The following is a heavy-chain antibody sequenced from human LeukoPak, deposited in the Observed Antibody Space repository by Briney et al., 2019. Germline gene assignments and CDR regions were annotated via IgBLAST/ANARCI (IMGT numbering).Heavy chain of an antibody. J-gene: IGHJ4*02. Sequence: SETLSLTCAVSGGSISSADFYWSWIRQHPGKGLEWIGFFYYSGSAYYNPSLKSRVSISVDTSKNQFSLTLNSVTAADTAVYYCARGSDYFDYWGQGTLVTVSS. CDR2: FYYSGSA. V-gene: IGHV4-31*11. CDR1: GGSISSADFY. CDR3: ARGSDYFDY.